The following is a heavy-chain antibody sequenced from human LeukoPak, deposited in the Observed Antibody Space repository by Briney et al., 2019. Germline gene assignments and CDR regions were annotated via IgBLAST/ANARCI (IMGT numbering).Heavy chain of an antibody. V-gene: IGHV1-69-2*01. CDR3: STPPGY. J-gene: IGHJ4*02. CDR1: GYTFVDYF. Sequence: ASVKVSCKASGYTFVDYFMHWVRQAPGKGFEWMGLIDPEDGETKYAEKFQGRITINADTSIDTAYLELSSLTSADTAMYFCSTPPGYWGQGTLVTVSS. CDR2: IDPEDGET.